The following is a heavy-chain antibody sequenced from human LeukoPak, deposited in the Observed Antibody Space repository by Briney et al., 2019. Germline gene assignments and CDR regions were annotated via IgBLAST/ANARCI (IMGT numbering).Heavy chain of an antibody. J-gene: IGHJ4*02. V-gene: IGHV1-2*02. CDR1: GYTFTDYF. CDR2: INPNSGGT. Sequence: GASVKVSCKAPGYTFTDYFKHWVRQAPGQGLEWMGWINPNSGGTNYAQKFQGRVTMTRDTSISTAYMELSRLRSDDTAVYYCARAPPLADFWSGYYPYYFDYWGQGTLVTVSS. CDR3: ARAPPLADFWSGYYPYYFDY. D-gene: IGHD3-3*01.